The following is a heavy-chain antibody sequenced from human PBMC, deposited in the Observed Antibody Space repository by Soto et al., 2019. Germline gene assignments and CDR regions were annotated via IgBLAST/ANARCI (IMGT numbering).Heavy chain of an antibody. V-gene: IGHV3-15*05. CDR1: RFNFTNAW. CDR3: TTGRHTSNYRGGYFDY. Sequence: EVQLVESGGGLVKPGGSLSLSCEVSRFNFTNAWLRWVRQGPGKGLEWVGRIKSKANGGTTDYNSPVWDRFIISSDDSSKPLFMQMHSLSAEDTGSYFSTTGRHTSNYRGGYFDYRGQGIRVTVST. D-gene: IGHD4-4*01. J-gene: IGHJ4*02. CDR2: IKSKANGGTT.